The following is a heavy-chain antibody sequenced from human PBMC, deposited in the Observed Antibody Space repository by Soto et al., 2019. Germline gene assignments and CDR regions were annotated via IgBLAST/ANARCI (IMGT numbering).Heavy chain of an antibody. CDR3: ARGGIHGSKYYYGMDV. Sequence: PSWSLSLARAFCIWSLSISYGSWFLQPPGKGLEWIGESNHSGSTNYNPSLKSRVTIAVDTCKNQFSLKLSSVTAPDTAVYYCARGGIHGSKYYYGMDVRGQRTTVTVYS. J-gene: IGHJ6*02. D-gene: IGHD3-10*01. V-gene: IGHV4-34*01. CDR2: SNHSGST. CDR1: IWSLSISY.